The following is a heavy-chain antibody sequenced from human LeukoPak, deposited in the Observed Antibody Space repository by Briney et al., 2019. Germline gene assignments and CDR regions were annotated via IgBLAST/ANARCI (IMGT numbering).Heavy chain of an antibody. D-gene: IGHD4-23*01. J-gene: IGHJ4*02. Sequence: RGSLRLSCAASGFTFSNYEMNWVRQAPGKGLEWVSYVSSSGSTMFYADSVKGRFTIARDNAKNSLYLQMNSLRAEDTAVYYCARRLPTPSHVGYWGQGTLVSVSS. CDR2: VSSSGSTM. V-gene: IGHV3-48*03. CDR3: ARRLPTPSHVGY. CDR1: GFTFSNYE.